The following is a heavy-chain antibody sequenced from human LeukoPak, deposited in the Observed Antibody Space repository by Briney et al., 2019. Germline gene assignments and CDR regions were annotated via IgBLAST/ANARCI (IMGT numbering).Heavy chain of an antibody. V-gene: IGHV3-30*02. CDR2: IRYDGSNK. J-gene: IGHJ4*02. CDR1: GFTFSSYG. D-gene: IGHD3-9*01. Sequence: GGSLRLSCAASGFTFSSYGMHWVRQAPGKGLEWVSFIRYDGSNKYYEDSVKGRFTISRDNSKNTVHLQMSSLRAEDTAVYYCAKDTSIYYDILTGYYGIDYWGQGTLVTVSS. CDR3: AKDTSIYYDILTGYYGIDY.